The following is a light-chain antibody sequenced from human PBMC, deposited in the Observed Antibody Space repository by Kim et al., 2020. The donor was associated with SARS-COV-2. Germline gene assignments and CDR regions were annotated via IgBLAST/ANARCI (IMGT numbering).Light chain of an antibody. CDR3: SSFTSSISYV. J-gene: IGLJ1*01. CDR2: DVS. Sequence: QSALTQPASVSGSPGQSIIISCTGSSSDIGSRNYVSWYQQYPDKAPNLMIYDVSRRPSGVSNRFSGSKSGNTASLTISGLQAEDEADYYCSSFTSSISYVFGTGTKVTVL. CDR1: SSDIGSRNY. V-gene: IGLV2-14*03.